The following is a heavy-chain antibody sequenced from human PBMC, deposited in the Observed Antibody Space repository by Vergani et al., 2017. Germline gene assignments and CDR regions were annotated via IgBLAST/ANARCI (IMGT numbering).Heavy chain of an antibody. CDR1: GFTFSDYY. J-gene: IGHJ3*02. Sequence: QVQLVESGGGLVKPGGSLRLSCAASGFTFSDYYMSWIRQAPGKGLAWVSYISSSSSYTNYADSVKGRFTIARYNAKNSLYLQMNSLRAEDTAVYYCARVPLVGAPGDAFDIWGQGTMVTVSS. CDR2: ISSSSSYT. D-gene: IGHD1-26*01. V-gene: IGHV3-11*06. CDR3: ARVPLVGAPGDAFDI.